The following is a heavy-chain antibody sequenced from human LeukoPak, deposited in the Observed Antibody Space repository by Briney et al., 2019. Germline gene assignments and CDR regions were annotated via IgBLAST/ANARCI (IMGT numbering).Heavy chain of an antibody. Sequence: GGSLRLSCAAAGFTFSSNWMSWVRQAPGKGLQWVANIKQDGSEKYYVDSVKGRFTISRDNAKKSLYLQMNSLRGEDTAVYYCARDRRYDILTGPRYYYGMDVWGQGTTVTVSS. D-gene: IGHD3-9*01. J-gene: IGHJ6*02. CDR1: GFTFSSNW. CDR2: IKQDGSEK. V-gene: IGHV3-7*05. CDR3: ARDRRYDILTGPRYYYGMDV.